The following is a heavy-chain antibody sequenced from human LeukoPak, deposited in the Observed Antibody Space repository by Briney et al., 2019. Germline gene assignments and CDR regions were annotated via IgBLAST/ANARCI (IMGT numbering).Heavy chain of an antibody. D-gene: IGHD3-10*01. V-gene: IGHV3-20*04. CDR2: INWNGGST. CDR1: GFTFDDYG. J-gene: IGHJ4*02. Sequence: GGSLRLSCAASGFTFDDYGMSWVRQAPGKGLEWVSGINWNGGSTGYADSVKGRFTISRDNAKNSLYLQTNSLRAEDTALYYCARLWFGESPGDYWGQGTLVTVSS. CDR3: ARLWFGESPGDY.